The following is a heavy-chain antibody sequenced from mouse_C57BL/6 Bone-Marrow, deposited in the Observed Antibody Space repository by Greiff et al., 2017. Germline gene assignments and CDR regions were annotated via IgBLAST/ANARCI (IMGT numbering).Heavy chain of an antibody. Sequence: LVESGPELVKPGASVKLSCKASGYTFTSYDINWVKQRPGQGLEWIGWIYPRDGSTKSNEKFKGKAILTVDTSSSTAYMELHSLTSEDSAVYFCARPVKRYFDVWGTGTTVTVSS. D-gene: IGHD1-1*01. J-gene: IGHJ1*03. V-gene: IGHV1-85*01. CDR2: IYPRDGST. CDR3: ARPVKRYFDV. CDR1: GYTFTSYD.